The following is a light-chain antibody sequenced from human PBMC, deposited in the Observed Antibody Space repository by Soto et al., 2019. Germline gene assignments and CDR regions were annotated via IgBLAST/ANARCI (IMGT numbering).Light chain of an antibody. CDR2: DAS. Sequence: ETVLTQSPATLSLSPGERATLSCRANQSVSSYLAWYQQKPGQAPRLLIYDASNRATGIPARFSGSGSGTEFTLTISSLEPEDFAVYYCQQRRSWLTFGGGTKVDIK. V-gene: IGKV3-11*01. CDR1: QSVSSY. CDR3: QQRRSWLT. J-gene: IGKJ4*01.